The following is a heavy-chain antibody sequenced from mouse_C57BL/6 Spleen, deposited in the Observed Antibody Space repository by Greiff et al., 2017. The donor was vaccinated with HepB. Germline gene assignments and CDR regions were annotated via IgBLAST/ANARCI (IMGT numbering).Heavy chain of an antibody. CDR3: ARGDNWEGAYFDY. D-gene: IGHD4-1*01. CDR1: GYTFTSYG. V-gene: IGHV1-58*01. J-gene: IGHJ2*01. CDR2: IYIGNGYT. Sequence: EVQLQQSGAELVRPGSSVKMSCKTSGYTFTSYGINWVKQRPGQGLEWIGYIYIGNGYTEYNEKFKGKATLTSDTSSSTAYRQLSSLTSEDSAIYLGARGDNWEGAYFDYWGQGTTLTVSA.